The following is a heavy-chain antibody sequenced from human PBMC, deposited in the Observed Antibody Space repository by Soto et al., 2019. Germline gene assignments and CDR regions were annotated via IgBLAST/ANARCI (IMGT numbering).Heavy chain of an antibody. CDR1: GFTFSSYG. V-gene: IGHV3-30*18. CDR2: ISYDGTNK. D-gene: IGHD1-20*01. J-gene: IGHJ5*02. CDR3: AKGYGYTSITNKINWFDP. Sequence: PGGSLRLSCVASGFTFSSYGMHWVRQTPGKGLEWVAVISYDGTNKYYADSVKGRFTISRDTAKNTLCLQMSSLAAGGTAGYHCAKGYGYTSITNKINWFDPWGRGTQVTVSS.